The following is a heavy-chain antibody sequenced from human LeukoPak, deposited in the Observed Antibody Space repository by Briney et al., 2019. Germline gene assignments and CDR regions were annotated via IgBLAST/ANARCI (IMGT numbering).Heavy chain of an antibody. CDR1: GGSISSYY. J-gene: IGHJ6*04. CDR2: IYYSGST. V-gene: IGHV4-59*01. D-gene: IGHD2-2*01. Sequence: PSETLSLTCTVSGGSISSYYWSWIRQPPGKGLEWIGYIYYSGSTIYNPSLKSRVTISVDTSKNQFSLKLSSVTAADTAVYYCARDVVVVVPAAMGASYYYYGMDVWGKGTTVTVSS. CDR3: ARDVVVVVPAAMGASYYYYGMDV.